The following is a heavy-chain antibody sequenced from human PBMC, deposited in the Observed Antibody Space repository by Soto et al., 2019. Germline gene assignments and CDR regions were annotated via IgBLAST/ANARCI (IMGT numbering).Heavy chain of an antibody. J-gene: IGHJ3*02. V-gene: IGHV3-74*01. CDR2: INSDGSST. D-gene: IGHD3-10*01. CDR1: GFTLSSYW. CDR3: ARGAWVYYGSGSYYINDAFDI. Sequence: PGGSLRLSCASSGFTLSSYWMHWVRQAPGKGLVWVSRINSDGSSTSYADSVKGRFTISRDNAKNTLYLQMNSLRAEDTAVYYCARGAWVYYGSGSYYINDAFDIWGQGTMVTVSS.